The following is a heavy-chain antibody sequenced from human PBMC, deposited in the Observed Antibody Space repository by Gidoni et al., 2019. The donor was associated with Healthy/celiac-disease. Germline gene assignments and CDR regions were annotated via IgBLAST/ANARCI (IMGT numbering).Heavy chain of an antibody. CDR3: ARDPADYDSTDYPYYSGMDV. CDR2: IYSSGST. D-gene: IGHD3-22*01. CDR1: GGSISGYY. J-gene: IGHJ6*02. Sequence: QVQLQESGPGLVKPSETLSLTCTVSGGSISGYYWTWIRQPPGKGLEWIGYIYSSGSTNYNPSLKSRVTMSVDTSTNRFSRKLSSVTAADTAVYYCARDPADYDSTDYPYYSGMDVWGQGTTVTVSS. V-gene: IGHV4-59*01.